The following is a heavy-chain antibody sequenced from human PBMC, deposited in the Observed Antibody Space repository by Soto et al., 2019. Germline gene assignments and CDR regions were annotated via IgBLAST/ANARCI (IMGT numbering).Heavy chain of an antibody. V-gene: IGHV3-15*07. Sequence: EVQLVESGGGLVQPGGSLRLSCAASGFTFSNAWMNWVRQAPGKGLEWVGRIKSKTDGGTTDYAAPVKGRFTISRDDSKNKLYLQMTSLKTEDTAVYYCTTDLAPDYYESSGYYYGFDYWGQGTLVTVSS. CDR2: IKSKTDGGTT. CDR3: TTDLAPDYYESSGYYYGFDY. CDR1: GFTFSNAW. J-gene: IGHJ4*02. D-gene: IGHD3-22*01.